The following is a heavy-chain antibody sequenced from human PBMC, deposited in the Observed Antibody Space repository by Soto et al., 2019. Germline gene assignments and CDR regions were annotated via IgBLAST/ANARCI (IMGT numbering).Heavy chain of an antibody. J-gene: IGHJ3*02. CDR3: ARDLGYSGSKRPRRDDAFDI. Sequence: QVQLVQSGAEVKKPGASVKVSCKASGYTFTSYGISWVRQAPGQGLEWMGWISAYNGNTNYAQKLQGRVTMTTDTSTSTAYRELRSLRSDDTAVYYCARDLGYSGSKRPRRDDAFDIWGQGTMVTVSS. CDR2: ISAYNGNT. D-gene: IGHD1-26*01. CDR1: GYTFTSYG. V-gene: IGHV1-18*01.